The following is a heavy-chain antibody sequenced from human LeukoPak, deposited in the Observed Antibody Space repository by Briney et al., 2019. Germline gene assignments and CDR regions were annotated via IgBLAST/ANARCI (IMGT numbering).Heavy chain of an antibody. J-gene: IGHJ3*02. CDR3: ARQRASMVRGVIKDAFDI. CDR2: IYPGDSDT. Sequence: GESLKISCKGSGYSFTSYWIGWVRQMPGKGLEWMGIIYPGDSDTRYSPSFQGQVTISADKSISTAYLQWSSLKASDTAMYYCARQRASMVRGVIKDAFDIWGQGTMVTVSS. V-gene: IGHV5-51*01. CDR1: GYSFTSYW. D-gene: IGHD3-10*01.